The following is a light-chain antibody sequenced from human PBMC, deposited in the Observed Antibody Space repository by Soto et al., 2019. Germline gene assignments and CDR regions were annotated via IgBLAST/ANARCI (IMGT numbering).Light chain of an antibody. CDR1: QVMSSW. J-gene: IGKJ5*01. Sequence: DIQMAQSPSSVSAAGGERVTITCRASQVMSSWLAWYQQKPGKAPKLLIFAASTLQSGVPSRCSGSGSRTDFTLTITSLQPEDIGTYYCQQTDTLPSTFGQGTRLEIK. CDR3: QQTDTLPST. CDR2: AAS. V-gene: IGKV1D-12*01.